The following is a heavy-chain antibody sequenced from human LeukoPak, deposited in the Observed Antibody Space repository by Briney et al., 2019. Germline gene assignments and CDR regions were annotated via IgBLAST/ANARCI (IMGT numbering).Heavy chain of an antibody. V-gene: IGHV4-59*08. CDR1: GGSISSYY. D-gene: IGHD3-10*01. J-gene: IGHJ6*02. CDR2: IYYSGST. Sequence: SETLSLTCTVSGGSISSYYWSWIRQPPGKGLEWIGYIYYSGSTNYNPSLKSRVTISVDTSKNQFSLKLSSVTAADTAVYYCARSTAALLWFGELLRRDYYYYGMDVWGQGTTVTVSS. CDR3: ARSTAALLWFGELLRRDYYYYGMDV.